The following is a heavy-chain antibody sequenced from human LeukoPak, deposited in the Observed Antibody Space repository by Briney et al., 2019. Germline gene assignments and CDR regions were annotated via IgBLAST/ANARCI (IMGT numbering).Heavy chain of an antibody. J-gene: IGHJ5*02. D-gene: IGHD1-14*01. CDR1: GYPFTTWE. Sequence: ASVKLSCKTSGYPFTTWEINWVRQAAGQGLEWMGWGHPNGGNTAYAQKLQGRVTMTRDTSTSTAYMELSGLTSDDTAVYFCARGPRNDPWGQGTLVTVSS. V-gene: IGHV1-8*01. CDR3: ARGPRNDP. CDR2: GHPNGGNT.